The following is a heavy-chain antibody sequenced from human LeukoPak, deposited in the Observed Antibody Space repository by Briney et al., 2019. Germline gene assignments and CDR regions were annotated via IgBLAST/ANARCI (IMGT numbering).Heavy chain of an antibody. CDR3: ARDRAYVWGSYRSRGAFDI. J-gene: IGHJ3*02. CDR1: GYTFTIYG. Sequence: ASVKVSCKASGYTFTIYGINWVRQAPGQGLEWMGWISAYNGNTNYAQKFQGRVTITTDESTSTAYMELSSLRSEDTAVYYCARDRAYVWGSYRSRGAFDIWGQGTMVTVSS. V-gene: IGHV1-18*01. CDR2: ISAYNGNT. D-gene: IGHD3-16*02.